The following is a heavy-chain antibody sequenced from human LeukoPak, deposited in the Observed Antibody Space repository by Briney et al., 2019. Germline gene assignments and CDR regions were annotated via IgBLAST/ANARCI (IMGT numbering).Heavy chain of an antibody. V-gene: IGHV3-23*01. CDR1: GLTFRTYG. CDR2: ISGSGDDT. CDR3: AKGAYFDY. Sequence: GGTLRLSCEVSGLTFRTYGMNWVRQAPGKGLEWVSVISGSGDDTYYADSVKGRFTISRDNSKNTLYLQMNSLRAEDTAVYYCAKGAYFDYWGQGTLVTVSS. J-gene: IGHJ4*02.